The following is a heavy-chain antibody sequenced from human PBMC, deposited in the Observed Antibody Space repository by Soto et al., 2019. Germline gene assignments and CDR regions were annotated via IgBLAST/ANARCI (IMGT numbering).Heavy chain of an antibody. CDR3: ARDSRYYDILTGSYTEYFQH. D-gene: IGHD3-9*01. CDR1: GGSISSYY. CDR2: IYYSGST. V-gene: IGHV4-59*01. J-gene: IGHJ1*01. Sequence: PSETLSLTCTVSGGSISSYYWSWIRQPPGKGLEWIGYIYYSGSTNYNPSLKSRVTISVDTSKNQFSLKLSSVTAADTAVYYCARDSRYYDILTGSYTEYFQHWGQGTLVTVSS.